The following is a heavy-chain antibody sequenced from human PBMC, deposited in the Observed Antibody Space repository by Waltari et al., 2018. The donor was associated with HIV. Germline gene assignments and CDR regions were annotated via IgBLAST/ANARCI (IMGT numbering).Heavy chain of an antibody. CDR3: ARDFWGGYYYGMDV. D-gene: IGHD3-16*01. CDR2: ISSSSSYI. V-gene: IGHV3-21*01. CDR1: GFTFSSYS. Sequence: EVQLVESGGGLVKPGGSLRLSCAASGFTFSSYSMNWVRQAPGKGLDWVSSISSSSSYIYYADSVKGRFTISRDNAKNSLYLQMNSLRAEDTAVYYCARDFWGGYYYGMDVLGQGTTVTVSS. J-gene: IGHJ6*02.